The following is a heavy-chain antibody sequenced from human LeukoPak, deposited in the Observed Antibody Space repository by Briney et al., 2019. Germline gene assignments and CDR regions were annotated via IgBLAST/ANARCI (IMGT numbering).Heavy chain of an antibody. CDR3: ARVGGKYYYYYGMDV. CDR2: INHSGST. V-gene: IGHV4-34*01. D-gene: IGHD4-23*01. Sequence: PSETLSLTCAVYGGSFSGYYWSWIRQPPGKGLEWIGEINHSGSTNYNPSLKSRVTISVDTSKNQFSLKLSSVTAADTAVYYCARVGGKYYYYYGMDVWGQGTPVTVSS. CDR1: GGSFSGYY. J-gene: IGHJ6*02.